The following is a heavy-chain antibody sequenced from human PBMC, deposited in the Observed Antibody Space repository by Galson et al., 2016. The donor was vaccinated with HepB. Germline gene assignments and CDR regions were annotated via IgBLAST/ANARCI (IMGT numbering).Heavy chain of an antibody. Sequence: SETLSLTCAVSGGPISNSNWWSWVRQPPGKGLEWIGEISHSGSTHYNPSLKSRVSLSSDMSRDESSLKLNSVTAADTAMYFCTRESGAFVPFGYWGQGALVTVSS. V-gene: IGHV4-4*02. D-gene: IGHD3-10*01. CDR2: ISHSGST. CDR1: GGPISNSNW. J-gene: IGHJ1*01. CDR3: TRESGAFVPFGY.